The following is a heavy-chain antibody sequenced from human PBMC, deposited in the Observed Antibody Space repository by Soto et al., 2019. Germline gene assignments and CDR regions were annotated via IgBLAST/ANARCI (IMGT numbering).Heavy chain of an antibody. Sequence: KVSCKVSGYTLTELSTHWVRQDPGKELESMGGFDPEDDETIYAQKFQGRVTMTEDTSTDTAYMELSSLRSEDTAVYYCATVKQGDAMVRGTYRAGWYFDRWGRGTLVTVSS. CDR3: ATVKQGDAMVRGTYRAGWYFDR. V-gene: IGHV1-24*01. CDR2: FDPEDDET. D-gene: IGHD3-10*01. J-gene: IGHJ2*01. CDR1: GYTLTELS.